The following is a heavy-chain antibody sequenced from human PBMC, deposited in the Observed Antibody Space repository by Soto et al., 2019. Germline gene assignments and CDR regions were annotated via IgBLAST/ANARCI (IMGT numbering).Heavy chain of an antibody. CDR1: GYSFTSLD. V-gene: IGHV1-8*01. CDR3: ARGVSAGVDY. Sequence: DSVKVSCKASGYSFTSLDINWVRQTAGQGLEWMGWMEPSTGRTGYAQKFQGRVTMTRDTSINTAYMELTTLTSDDTAFYYCARGVSAGVDYWGHGTLVTVSS. J-gene: IGHJ4*01. CDR2: MEPSTGRT. D-gene: IGHD1-26*01.